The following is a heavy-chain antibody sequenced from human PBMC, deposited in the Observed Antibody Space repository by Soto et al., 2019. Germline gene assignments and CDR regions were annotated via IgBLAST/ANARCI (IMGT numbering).Heavy chain of an antibody. CDR1: GGTFSSYT. D-gene: IGHD3-10*01. CDR2: IIPILGIA. Sequence: QVQLVQSGAEVKKPGSSVKVSCKASGGTFSSYTISWVRQAPGQGLEWMGRIIPILGIANYAQKFQGRVTITADKPTSTAYMEQSSLRSEDTAVYYCARDYGEEDPMVRGVLDYSMDVCSQGTTVTVS. J-gene: IGHJ6*02. CDR3: ARDYGEEDPMVRGVLDYSMDV. V-gene: IGHV1-69*08.